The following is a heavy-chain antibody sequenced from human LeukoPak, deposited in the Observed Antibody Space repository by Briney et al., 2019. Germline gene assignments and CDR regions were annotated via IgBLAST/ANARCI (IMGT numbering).Heavy chain of an antibody. V-gene: IGHV3-48*01. D-gene: IGHD6-13*01. CDR2: ISSSSSTI. J-gene: IGHJ4*02. CDR1: GFTFSDYS. Sequence: GGSLRLSCAASGFTFSDYSMNWVRQAPGKGLEWVSYISSSSSTIYYADSVKGRFTISRDNAKNSLYLQMNSLRAEDTAVYYCARDDGYSRYWGQGTLVTVSS. CDR3: ARDDGYSRY.